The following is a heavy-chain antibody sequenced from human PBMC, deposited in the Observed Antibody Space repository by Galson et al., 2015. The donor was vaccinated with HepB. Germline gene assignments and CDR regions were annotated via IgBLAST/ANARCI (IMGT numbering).Heavy chain of an antibody. Sequence: ETLSLTCAVYGGSFSGYYWSWIRQPPGKGLEWIGEINHSGSTNYNPSLKSRVTISVDTSKNQFSLKLSSVTAADTAVYYCASDGDYEGWYFDYWGQGTLVTVSS. CDR1: GGSFSGYY. J-gene: IGHJ4*02. CDR2: INHSGST. V-gene: IGHV4-34*01. D-gene: IGHD4-17*01. CDR3: ASDGDYEGWYFDY.